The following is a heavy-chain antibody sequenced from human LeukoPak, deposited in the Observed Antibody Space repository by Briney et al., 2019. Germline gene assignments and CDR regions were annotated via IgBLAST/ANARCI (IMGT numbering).Heavy chain of an antibody. J-gene: IGHJ4*02. CDR2: IRFDGSNR. V-gene: IGHV3-30*02. CDR3: APPPYGSAPKD. Sequence: GGSLRLSCVASGITFSNYGMHWVRQAPGKGLEWVAFIRFDGSNRYYADSVKGRFTISRDTSKNTLFLQMNSLRAEDTAVYYCAPPPYGSAPKDWGQGTLVTVSS. D-gene: IGHD3-10*01. CDR1: GITFSNYG.